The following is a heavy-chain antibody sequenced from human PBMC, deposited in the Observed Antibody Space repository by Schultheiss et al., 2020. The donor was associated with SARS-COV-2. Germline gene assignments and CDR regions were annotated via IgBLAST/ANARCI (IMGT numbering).Heavy chain of an antibody. CDR2: ISWDGGST. Sequence: GGSLRLSCAASGFTFDDYAMHWVRQAPGKGLEWVSLISWDGGSTYYADSVKGRFTISRDNSKNTLYLQMNSLRAEDTAVYYCARDRGSQLGYWGQGTLVTVSS. D-gene: IGHD3-10*01. CDR1: GFTFDDYA. J-gene: IGHJ4*02. CDR3: ARDRGSQLGY. V-gene: IGHV3-43D*04.